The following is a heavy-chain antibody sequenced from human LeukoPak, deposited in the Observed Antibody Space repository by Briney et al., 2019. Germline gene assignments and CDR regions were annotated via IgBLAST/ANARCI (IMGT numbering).Heavy chain of an antibody. CDR3: AREDYDILTGLID. Sequence: PSETLSLTCTVSGGSISSYYWSWIRQPPGKGLEWIGYIYYSGSTNYNTSLKSRVTISVDTSKNQFSLKLSSVTAADTAVYYCAREDYDILTGLIDWGQGTLVTVSS. V-gene: IGHV4-59*01. J-gene: IGHJ4*02. CDR1: GGSISSYY. D-gene: IGHD3-9*01. CDR2: IYYSGST.